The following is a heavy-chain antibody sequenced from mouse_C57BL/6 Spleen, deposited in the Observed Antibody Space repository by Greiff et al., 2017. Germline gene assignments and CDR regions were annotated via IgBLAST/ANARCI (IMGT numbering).Heavy chain of an antibody. Sequence: QVQLQQSGAELVRPGTSVKMSCKASGSTFTNYWIGWAKQRPGHGLEWIGDIYPGGGYTNYNEKFKGKATLTADKSSSTAYMQCSSLTSEDSAIYYCARRDLGYYAMDYWGQGTSVTVSS. V-gene: IGHV1-63*01. CDR1: GSTFTNYW. J-gene: IGHJ4*01. CDR2: IYPGGGYT. CDR3: ARRDLGYYAMDY.